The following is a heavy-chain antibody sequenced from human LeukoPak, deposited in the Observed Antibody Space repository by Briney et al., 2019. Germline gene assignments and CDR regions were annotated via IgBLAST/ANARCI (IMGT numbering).Heavy chain of an antibody. CDR3: ARDMAYCSSTSCPLGY. D-gene: IGHD2-2*01. Sequence: GGSLRLSCAASGFTCEDYGMRWLPQAPGKGLEWVSGISWGGGSTGSADSVKGRFTISRDIAKNSLYLHMNSLRAADTALYYCARDMAYCSSTSCPLGYWGQGTLVTVSS. CDR2: ISWGGGST. CDR1: GFTCEDYG. V-gene: IGHV3-20*04. J-gene: IGHJ4*02.